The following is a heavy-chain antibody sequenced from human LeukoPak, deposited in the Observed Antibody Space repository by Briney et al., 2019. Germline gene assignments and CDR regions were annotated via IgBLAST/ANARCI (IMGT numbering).Heavy chain of an antibody. V-gene: IGHV5-51*01. Sequence: GESLKISCKGSGYSFTSYWIGWVRQMPGKGLEWMGIISPADSDTRYSPSFQGQVTISADKSITTAYLQWSSLRASDTAIYYCARQYCSSTSCYVLDYWGRGTLVTVSS. D-gene: IGHD2-2*01. J-gene: IGHJ4*02. CDR2: ISPADSDT. CDR1: GYSFTSYW. CDR3: ARQYCSSTSCYVLDY.